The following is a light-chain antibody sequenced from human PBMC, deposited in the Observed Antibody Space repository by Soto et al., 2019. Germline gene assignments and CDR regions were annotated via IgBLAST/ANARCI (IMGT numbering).Light chain of an antibody. CDR2: EGS. J-gene: IGLJ1*01. Sequence: QSVLPQPAFVCGSPGQSITISCTGTSSDVGRYNLVSWYQQHPGEVPKVMIYEGSKRPSGVSNRFSGSKSGNTASLTISGLQAEDEADYYCCSHTGISYVFGTGTKVTAL. CDR1: SSDVGRYNL. V-gene: IGLV2-23*01. CDR3: CSHTGISYV.